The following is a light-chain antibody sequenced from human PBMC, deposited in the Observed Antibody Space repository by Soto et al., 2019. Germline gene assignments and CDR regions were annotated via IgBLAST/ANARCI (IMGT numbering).Light chain of an antibody. J-gene: IGKJ4*01. CDR1: QSVSSNY. V-gene: IGKV3-20*01. Sequence: EIVLTQSPGTLSLSPGERATLSCRASQSVSSNYLAWYQQKPGQAPRLLIYGASSRATGILDRFSGSGSGTDFTLTISRLEPEDFAVYYCQQYGRSPAFGGGTKVEIK. CDR3: QQYGRSPA. CDR2: GAS.